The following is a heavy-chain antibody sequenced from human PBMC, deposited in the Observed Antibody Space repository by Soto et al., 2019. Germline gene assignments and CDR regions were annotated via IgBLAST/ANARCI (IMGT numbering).Heavy chain of an antibody. V-gene: IGHV3-7*03. CDR2: IKQDGSEK. D-gene: IGHD4-17*01. Sequence: EVQLVKSGGSLVQPGGSLRVSCAASGFAFNTYWMTWVRLAPGKGLEVVANIKQDGSEKDYVDSVKGRFTISRDNAKNSLYLQMNSLRAEDTAVYYCARHADYSFDCWGQGTLVTVSS. J-gene: IGHJ4*02. CDR1: GFAFNTYW. CDR3: ARHADYSFDC.